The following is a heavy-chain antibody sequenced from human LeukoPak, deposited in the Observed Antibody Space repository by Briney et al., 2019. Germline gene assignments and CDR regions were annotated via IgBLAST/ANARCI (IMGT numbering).Heavy chain of an antibody. V-gene: IGHV4-39*07. J-gene: IGHJ4*02. CDR2: IYYSGST. D-gene: IGHD3-22*01. Sequence: SETLSLTCTVSGGSFRSSSYYWGWIRQPPGKGLEWIGSIYYSGSTYYNPSLKSRVTISVDTSKNQFSLKLSSVTAADTAVYYCARGYGSSGYYYVSSSLDYWGQGTLVTVSS. CDR1: GGSFRSSSYY. CDR3: ARGYGSSGYYYVSSSLDY.